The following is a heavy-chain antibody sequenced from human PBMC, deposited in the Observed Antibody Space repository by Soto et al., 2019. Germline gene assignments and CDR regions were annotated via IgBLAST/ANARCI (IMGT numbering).Heavy chain of an antibody. V-gene: IGHV3-72*01. CDR3: AMLGGWSGGSRGMDV. CDR2: IRRKANSYTT. CDR1: GLIFSDYH. J-gene: IGHJ6*02. D-gene: IGHD6-19*01. Sequence: EVQLVESGGGLVQPGGSLRLSCAASGLIFSDYHMDWVRQAPGKGLEWVGRIRRKANSYTTEYAASVKGRFTISRADSKNTLYLQMNSLKSEDTAVYYCAMLGGWSGGSRGMDVWGQGTTVTVSS.